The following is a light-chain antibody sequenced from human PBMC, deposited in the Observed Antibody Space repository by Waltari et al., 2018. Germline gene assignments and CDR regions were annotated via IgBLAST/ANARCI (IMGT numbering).Light chain of an antibody. CDR3: QHYVRLPVT. V-gene: IGKV3-20*01. CDR2: GAS. J-gene: IGKJ1*01. Sequence: EIVLTQSPGTRSVSPGERATRSCMVSQSVGRTLAWYQQKPGQAPRLLIYGASSRATGIPDRFSGSGSGTDFSLTISRLEPEDFAVYYCQHYVRLPVTFGQGTKVEIK. CDR1: QSVGRT.